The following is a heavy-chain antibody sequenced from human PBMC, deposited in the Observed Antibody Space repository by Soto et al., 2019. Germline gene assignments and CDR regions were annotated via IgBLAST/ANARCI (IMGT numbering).Heavy chain of an antibody. CDR2: IIPMFGTA. Sequence: QVQLVQSGAEVKKPGSSVKVSCKASGGTFSRDAISRVRQAPGQGLEWMGGIIPMFGTAKYAQKFQGRLTITADESTSTAYMELRSLRSEDTAVYYCARGVVVVAASQLGWFDPWGQGTLVTVSS. D-gene: IGHD2-15*01. J-gene: IGHJ5*02. CDR1: GGTFSRDA. CDR3: ARGVVVVAASQLGWFDP. V-gene: IGHV1-69*01.